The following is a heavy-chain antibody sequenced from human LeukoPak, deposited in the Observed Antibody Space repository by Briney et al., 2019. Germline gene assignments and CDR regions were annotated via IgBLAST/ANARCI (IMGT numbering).Heavy chain of an antibody. CDR3: ARGRLGELLDAFDI. J-gene: IGHJ3*02. CDR2: INHSGST. Sequence: SETLSLTCAVYGGSFSGYYWSWIRQPPGKGLEWIGEINHSGSTNYNPSLKSRVTISVDTSKNQFSLKLSSVTAADTVVYYCARGRLGELLDAFDIWGQGTMVTVSS. D-gene: IGHD3-16*01. CDR1: GGSFSGYY. V-gene: IGHV4-34*01.